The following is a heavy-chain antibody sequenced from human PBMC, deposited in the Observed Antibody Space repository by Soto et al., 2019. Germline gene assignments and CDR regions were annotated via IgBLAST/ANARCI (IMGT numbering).Heavy chain of an antibody. J-gene: IGHJ4*02. D-gene: IGHD3-16*01. CDR3: ARDPNDYVWALDY. CDR2: ISSNGNNE. V-gene: IGHV3-30-3*01. Sequence: QVQLVESGGGVVQPGRSLRLSCAASGFTFTFYSIHWVRQAPGKGLEWVAVISSNGNNEYYADSVKGRFTLSRDTXKITGYLQMNSLRAEDTAVYYCARDPNDYVWALDYWGQGTLVTVSS. CDR1: GFTFTFYS.